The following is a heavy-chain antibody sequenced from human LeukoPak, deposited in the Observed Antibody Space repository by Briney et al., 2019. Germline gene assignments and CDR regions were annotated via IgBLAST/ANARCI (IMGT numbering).Heavy chain of an antibody. CDR2: IFHSGNT. J-gene: IGHJ4*02. Sequence: SETLSLTCAVSGYSIKSAYYWGWMRQPPGKGLEWIGSIFHSGNTNYNPSLKSRVSISVDTSKNHFSLKLSSVTAADTAVYYCARDSYYYDSSGYRYYFDYWGQGTLVTVSS. V-gene: IGHV4-38-2*02. CDR1: GYSIKSAYY. CDR3: ARDSYYYDSSGYRYYFDY. D-gene: IGHD3-22*01.